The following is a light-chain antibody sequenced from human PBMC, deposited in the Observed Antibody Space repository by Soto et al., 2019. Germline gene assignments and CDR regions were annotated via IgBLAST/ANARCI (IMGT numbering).Light chain of an antibody. Sequence: EIVFTQSPGTLSLSPGERATLSCRASQTINKNYFAWYQQKPGQAPRPLMYSASSRATGIPDRFSGSGSGTDFTLTISRLEPEDFAVYYCQYYGRSPLTFGGGTK. V-gene: IGKV3-20*01. CDR3: QYYGRSPLT. J-gene: IGKJ4*01. CDR1: QTINKNY. CDR2: SAS.